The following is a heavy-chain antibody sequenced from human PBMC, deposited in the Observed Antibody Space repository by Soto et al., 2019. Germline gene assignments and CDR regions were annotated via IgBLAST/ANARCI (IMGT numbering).Heavy chain of an antibody. D-gene: IGHD3-10*01. CDR1: GVSLTSGNW. Sequence: SETLSLTCAVSGVSLTSGNWWTWVRQSPQRGLEYIGEIFHDGTANYYPSFERRVAMSVDTSRNQFSLKLTSVTAADTAVYFCARLVYDTRLNYMYFDFWGPGTLVTVS. CDR3: ARLVYDTRLNYMYFDF. J-gene: IGHJ4*02. CDR2: IFHDGTA. V-gene: IGHV4-4*02.